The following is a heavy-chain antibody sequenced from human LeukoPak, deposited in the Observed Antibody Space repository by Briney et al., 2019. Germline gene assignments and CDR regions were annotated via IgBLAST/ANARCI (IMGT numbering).Heavy chain of an antibody. CDR1: GFTFSSSD. D-gene: IGHD1-26*01. V-gene: IGHV3-48*03. CDR3: AREGSSYAPSGPFYFDY. CDR2: ISSSGSAK. J-gene: IGHJ4*02. Sequence: GGSLRLSCAASGFTFSSSDMNWVRQAPGKGLEWVSYISSSGSAKNYADSVKGRFTISRDNAKNSLYLQMNSLRAEDTAVYYCAREGSSYAPSGPFYFDYWGQGTLVTVSS.